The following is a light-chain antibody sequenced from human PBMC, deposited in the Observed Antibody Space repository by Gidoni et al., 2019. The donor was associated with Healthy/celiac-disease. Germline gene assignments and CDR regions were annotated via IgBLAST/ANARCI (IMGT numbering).Light chain of an antibody. CDR2: GAS. Sequence: DILITQSPATLSVSPGERATLPCRASQSVSSNLAWYQQKPGQAHRLFIYGASTKATGIPARFSGSGSGTEFTLTISSLQSEDCAVYYCQQYNNWYTFGQGTKLEIK. CDR3: QQYNNWYT. V-gene: IGKV3-15*01. J-gene: IGKJ2*01. CDR1: QSVSSN.